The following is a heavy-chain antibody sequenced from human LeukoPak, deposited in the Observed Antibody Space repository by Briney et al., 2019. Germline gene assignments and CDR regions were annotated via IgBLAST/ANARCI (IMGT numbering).Heavy chain of an antibody. CDR3: ARGPGAMIVVVGFDP. CDR1: GGSISSGDYY. V-gene: IGHV4-30-4*01. CDR2: IYYSGST. Sequence: SSETLSLTCTVSGGSISSGDYYWRWIRQPPGRGLEWIGYIYYSGSTYYNPSLKSRVTISVDTSKNQFSLKLSSVTAADTAVYYCARGPGAMIVVVGFDPWGQGTLVTVSS. D-gene: IGHD3-22*01. J-gene: IGHJ5*02.